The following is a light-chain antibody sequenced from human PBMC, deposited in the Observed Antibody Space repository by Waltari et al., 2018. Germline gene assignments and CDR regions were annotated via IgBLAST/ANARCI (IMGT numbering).Light chain of an antibody. CDR3: SSYGGSNNVV. CDR1: RSHVGGYNY. V-gene: IGLV2-8*01. J-gene: IGLJ2*01. Sequence: QSALTQPPSASGSPGPSVTIPCTGTRSHVGGYNYVSGYQQHPGQAPKLLIYEVIQRPSGVPDRFSGSKSGNTASLTVSGLQAEDEADYFCSSYGGSNNVVFGGGTTLTVL. CDR2: EVI.